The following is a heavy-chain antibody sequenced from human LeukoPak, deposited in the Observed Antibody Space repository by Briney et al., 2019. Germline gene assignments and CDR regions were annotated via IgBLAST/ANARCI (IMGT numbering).Heavy chain of an antibody. CDR2: IYTSGST. CDR1: GDSISSYY. D-gene: IGHD6-19*01. CDR3: ARGAYSSGWTYNWFDP. V-gene: IGHV4-4*07. J-gene: IGHJ5*02. Sequence: SETLSLTCTVSGDSISSYYCSWIRQPAGKGLEWIGRIYTSGSTNYNPSLKSRVTISVDTSKNQFSLKLSSVTAADTAVYYCARGAYSSGWTYNWFDPWGQGTLVTVSS.